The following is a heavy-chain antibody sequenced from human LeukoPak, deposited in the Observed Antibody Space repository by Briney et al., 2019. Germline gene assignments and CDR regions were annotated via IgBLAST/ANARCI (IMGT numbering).Heavy chain of an antibody. J-gene: IGHJ4*02. CDR1: GFTFSSYA. CDR2: ISGSGGST. Sequence: GGSLRLSCAASGFTFSSYAMSWVRQAPGKGLEWVSAISGSGGSTYYADSVKGRFTISRDNSKNTLYLQMNSLRAEDTAEYYCAKSVAAAGTKGPFDYWGQGTLVTVSS. D-gene: IGHD6-13*01. CDR3: AKSVAAAGTKGPFDY. V-gene: IGHV3-23*01.